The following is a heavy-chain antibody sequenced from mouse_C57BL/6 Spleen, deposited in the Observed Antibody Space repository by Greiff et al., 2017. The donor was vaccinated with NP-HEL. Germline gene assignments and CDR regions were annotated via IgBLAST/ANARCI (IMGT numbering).Heavy chain of an antibody. J-gene: IGHJ2*01. V-gene: IGHV1-64*01. D-gene: IGHD1-1*02. CDR3: ARQGGNLDY. CDR1: GYTFTSYW. Sequence: VQLQQPGAELVKPGASVKLSCKASGYTFTSYWMHWVKQRPGQGLEWIGMIHPNRGSTNYNEKFKSKATLTVDKSSSTAYMQLSSLTSEDSAGYYCARQGGNLDYWGQGTTLTVSS. CDR2: IHPNRGST.